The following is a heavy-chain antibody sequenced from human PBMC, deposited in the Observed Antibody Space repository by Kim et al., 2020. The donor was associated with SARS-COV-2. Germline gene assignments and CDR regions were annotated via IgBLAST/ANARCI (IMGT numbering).Heavy chain of an antibody. Sequence: GGSLRLSCAASGFTFSSYWMSWVRQAPGKGLEWVANIKQDGSEKYYVDSVKGRFTISRDNAKNSLYLQMNSLRAEDTAVYYCARYPITMVRGAPEYFDYWGQGTLFTVSS. J-gene: IGHJ4*02. CDR3: ARYPITMVRGAPEYFDY. V-gene: IGHV3-7*03. CDR1: GFTFSSYW. D-gene: IGHD3-10*01. CDR2: IKQDGSEK.